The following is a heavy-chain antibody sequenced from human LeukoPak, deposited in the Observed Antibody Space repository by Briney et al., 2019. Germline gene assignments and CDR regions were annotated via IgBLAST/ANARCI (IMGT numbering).Heavy chain of an antibody. V-gene: IGHV3-23*01. D-gene: IGHD6-13*01. CDR3: ARAIADRSGMDV. J-gene: IGHJ6*04. CDR2: ISGSGGST. Sequence: GGSLRLSCAASGFTFSSYAMSWVRQAPGKGLEWVSAISGSGGSTYYADSVKGRFTISRDNSKNTLYLQMNSLRAEDTAVYYCARAIADRSGMDVWGKGTTVTVSS. CDR1: GFTFSSYA.